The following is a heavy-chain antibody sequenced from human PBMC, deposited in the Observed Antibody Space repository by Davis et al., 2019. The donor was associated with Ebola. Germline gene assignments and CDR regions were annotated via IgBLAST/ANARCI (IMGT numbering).Heavy chain of an antibody. J-gene: IGHJ4*02. CDR3: ARHGPENFYASSGYPDY. CDR1: GYSFTSFW. V-gene: IGHV5-51*01. D-gene: IGHD3-22*01. CDR2: ISPDDSDT. Sequence: GESLKISCTGSGYSFTSFWIGWVRQMPGKGLEWMGIISPDDSDTTYSPSFQGHVTISVDKSLNTAYLQWSSLKASDTAMYYWARHGPENFYASSGYPDYWGQGTLVTVSS.